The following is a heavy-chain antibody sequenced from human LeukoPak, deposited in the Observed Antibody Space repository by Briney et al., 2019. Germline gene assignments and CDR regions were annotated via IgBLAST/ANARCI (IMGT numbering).Heavy chain of an antibody. CDR3: ARDMGYYDT. CDR2: IWYDGSNK. D-gene: IGHD3-22*01. CDR1: GFTFSSYG. Sequence: PGRSLRLSCAASGFTFSSYGMHWVRQAPGKGLEWVAIIWYDGSNKYYADSVKGRFTISRDNSKNTLYLQMNSLRAEDTAVYYCARDMGYYDTWGQGTLVTVSS. J-gene: IGHJ4*02. V-gene: IGHV3-33*08.